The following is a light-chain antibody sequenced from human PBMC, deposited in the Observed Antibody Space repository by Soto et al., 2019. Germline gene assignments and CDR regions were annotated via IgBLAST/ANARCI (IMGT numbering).Light chain of an antibody. Sequence: QSALTQPPSASGSPGQSVTISCTGTSSDVGGYNYVSWYQQHPGKAPKLMIYEVSKRPSGVPDRFSGSKSGNTASLTVSGLQAEDEADSYCSSYAGSNSYVFGTGTQLTVL. CDR1: SSDVGGYNY. CDR2: EVS. CDR3: SSYAGSNSYV. V-gene: IGLV2-8*01. J-gene: IGLJ1*01.